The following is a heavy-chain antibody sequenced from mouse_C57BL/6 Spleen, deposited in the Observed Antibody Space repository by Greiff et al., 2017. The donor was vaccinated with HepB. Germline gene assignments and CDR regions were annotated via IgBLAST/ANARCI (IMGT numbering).Heavy chain of an antibody. V-gene: IGHV1-54*01. CDR2: INPGSGGT. CDR3: ARWLLPSYAMDY. CDR1: GYAFTNYL. Sequence: VQLQQSGAELVRPGTSVKVSCKASGYAFTNYLIEWVKQRPGQGLEWIGVINPGSGGTNYNEKFKGKATLTADKSSSTAYMQLSSLTSEDSAVYFCARWLLPSYAMDYWGQGTSVTVSS. D-gene: IGHD2-3*01. J-gene: IGHJ4*01.